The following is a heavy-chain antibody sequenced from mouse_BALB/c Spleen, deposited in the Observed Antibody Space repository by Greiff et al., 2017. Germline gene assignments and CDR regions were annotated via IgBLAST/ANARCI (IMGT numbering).Heavy chain of an antibody. CDR3: ARDSSSSYWYFDV. J-gene: IGHJ1*01. Sequence: VQLQQSGPGLVAPSQCLSITCTVSGFSFTSYGVHWVRQPPGKGLEWLGVIWAGGSTNYNSALMSRLSISKDNSKSQVFLKMNSLQTDDTAMYYCARDSSSSYWYFDVWGAGTTVTVSS. D-gene: IGHD1-1*01. CDR1: GFSFTSYG. V-gene: IGHV2-9*02. CDR2: IWAGGST.